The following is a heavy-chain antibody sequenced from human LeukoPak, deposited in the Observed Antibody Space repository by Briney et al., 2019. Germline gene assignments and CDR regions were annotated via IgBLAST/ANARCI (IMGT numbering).Heavy chain of an antibody. V-gene: IGHV3-21*01. D-gene: IGHD6-19*01. CDR1: GFTFSSYS. CDR3: AREAIAVAGRSMFYYFDY. Sequence: GGSLRLSCAASGFTFSSYSMNWVRQAPGKGLEWVSSISSSSSYIYYADSVKGRFTISRDNAKNSLYLQMSSLRAEDTAVYYCAREAIAVAGRSMFYYFDYWGQGTLVTVSS. CDR2: ISSSSSYI. J-gene: IGHJ4*02.